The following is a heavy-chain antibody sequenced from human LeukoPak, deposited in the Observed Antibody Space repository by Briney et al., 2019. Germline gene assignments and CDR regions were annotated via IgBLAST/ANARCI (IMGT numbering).Heavy chain of an antibody. CDR1: GYTFTGYY. V-gene: IGHV1-2*06. CDR2: ISPNSGGT. D-gene: IGHD3-22*01. CDR3: ARDWSYYDSSGYYYR. Sequence: ASVKVSCTASGYTFTGYYMHWVRQAPRHRLEWLGRISPNSGGTNYAQKFQCRVTMTRDLSISTAYMELSRLRSDDTAVYYCARDWSYYDSSGYYYRWGQGTLVTVSS. J-gene: IGHJ4*02.